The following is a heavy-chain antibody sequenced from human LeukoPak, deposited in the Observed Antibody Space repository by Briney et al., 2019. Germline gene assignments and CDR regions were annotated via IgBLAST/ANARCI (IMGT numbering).Heavy chain of an antibody. CDR3: ASFELGIDY. D-gene: IGHD7-27*01. Sequence: PSETLSLTCTVSGGSISSSSYYWGWIRQPPGKGLEWIGSIYYSGSTYYNPSLKSRVTISVDTSKNQFSLKLSSVTAADTAVYYCASFELGIDYWGQGTLVTVSS. CDR1: GGSISSSSYY. CDR2: IYYSGST. J-gene: IGHJ4*02. V-gene: IGHV4-39*07.